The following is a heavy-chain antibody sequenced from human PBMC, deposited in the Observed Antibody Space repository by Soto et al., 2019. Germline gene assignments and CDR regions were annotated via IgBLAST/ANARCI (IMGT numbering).Heavy chain of an antibody. J-gene: IGHJ4*02. V-gene: IGHV4-30-4*01. CDR3: ARDLSRNCSSTSCYCPFIAARLHLPWRFDY. CDR2: IYYSGST. Sequence: SETLSLTCTVSGGSISSGDYYWSWIRQPPGKGLEWIGYIYYSGSTYYNPSLKSRVTISVDTSKNQFSLKLSSVTAADTAVYYWARDLSRNCSSTSCYCPFIAARLHLPWRFDYWGQGTLVTVSS. CDR1: GGSISSGDYY. D-gene: IGHD2-2*01.